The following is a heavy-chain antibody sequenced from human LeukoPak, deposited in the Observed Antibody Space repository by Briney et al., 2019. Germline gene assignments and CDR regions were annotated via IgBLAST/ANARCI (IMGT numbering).Heavy chain of an antibody. Sequence: GGSLRLSCAASGLTFKNYAMSWVRQAPGKGLEWVSTISGSGGSTYYADSVKGRFTISRDNSKNTLYLQMNSLRAEDTAVYYCAKRSKQWLAFDYWGQGTLVTVSS. CDR3: AKRSKQWLAFDY. CDR2: ISGSGGST. V-gene: IGHV3-23*01. J-gene: IGHJ4*02. D-gene: IGHD6-19*01. CDR1: GLTFKNYA.